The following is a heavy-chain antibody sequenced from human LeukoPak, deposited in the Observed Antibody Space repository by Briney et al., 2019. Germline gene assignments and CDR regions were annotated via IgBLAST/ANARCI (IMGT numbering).Heavy chain of an antibody. Sequence: SETLSLTCTVSGASITSYYWSWIRQPPGKGLEWIGEINHSGSTNYNPSLKSRVTISVDTSKNQFSLKLSSVTAADTAVYYCARAFGAYCTNGVCYHFDYWGQGTLVTVSS. CDR3: ARAFGAYCTNGVCYHFDY. D-gene: IGHD2-8*01. CDR2: INHSGST. V-gene: IGHV4-34*01. J-gene: IGHJ4*02. CDR1: GASITSYY.